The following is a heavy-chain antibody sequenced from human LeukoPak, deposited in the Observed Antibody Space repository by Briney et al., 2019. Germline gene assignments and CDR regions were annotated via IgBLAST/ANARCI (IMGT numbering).Heavy chain of an antibody. CDR1: GYTFSSHD. CDR2: MNPNSGNT. J-gene: IGHJ1*01. V-gene: IGHV1-8*01. CDR3: VRGDNVVSTAMLLLRY. Sequence: ASVKVSCKASGYTFSSHDINWVRQVPGHGLEWLGWMNPNSGNTGYAQKFQGRVAMTRDSSIGTAYLELSGLSSDDTAVYYCVRGDNVVSTAMLLLRYWGQGTLVAVSS. D-gene: IGHD2-21*02.